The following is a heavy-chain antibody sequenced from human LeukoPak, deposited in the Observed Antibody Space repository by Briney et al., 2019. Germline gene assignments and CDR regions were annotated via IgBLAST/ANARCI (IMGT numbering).Heavy chain of an antibody. Sequence: PGGSLRLSCAASGFTFRSYWMTWGRQAPGKGLEWVANINQDGGQKYYVDSVKGRFTISRDNAKNSLYLQMNSLRAEDTAVYYCARVTLAVVTPGAFDIWGQGTMVTVSS. CDR2: INQDGGQK. CDR1: GFTFRSYW. V-gene: IGHV3-7*01. D-gene: IGHD4-23*01. J-gene: IGHJ3*02. CDR3: ARVTLAVVTPGAFDI.